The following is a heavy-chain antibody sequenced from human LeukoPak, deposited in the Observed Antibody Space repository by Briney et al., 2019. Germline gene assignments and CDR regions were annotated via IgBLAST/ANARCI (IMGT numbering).Heavy chain of an antibody. J-gene: IGHJ6*03. CDR1: GGSISSYY. CDR3: ARGLLWFGEGVANMDV. CDR2: IYYSGST. Sequence: PSETLSLTCTVSGGSISSYYWSWIRQPPGKGLEWIGYIYYSGSTNYNPSLKSRVTISVDTSKNQFSLKLSSVTAAATAAYYCARGLLWFGEGVANMDVWGKGTTVTISS. V-gene: IGHV4-59*01. D-gene: IGHD3-10*01.